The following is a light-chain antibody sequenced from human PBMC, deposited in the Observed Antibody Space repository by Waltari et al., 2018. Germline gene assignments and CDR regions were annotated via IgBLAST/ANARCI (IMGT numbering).Light chain of an antibody. V-gene: IGLV2-23*02. J-gene: IGLJ3*02. CDR1: NSALGNHNL. Sequence: QSALTQPASVSGSPGQSITISCTGLNSALGNHNLVSWYQHHPGKAPKVMIYEVTKRPSGVSNRFSGSKSGNTASLTISGLQAEDEADYYCCSYAGSTTSVMFGGGTKLTVL. CDR3: CSYAGSTTSVM. CDR2: EVT.